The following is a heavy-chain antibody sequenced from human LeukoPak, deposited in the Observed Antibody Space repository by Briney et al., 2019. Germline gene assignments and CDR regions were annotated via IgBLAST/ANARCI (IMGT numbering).Heavy chain of an antibody. V-gene: IGHV3-23*01. CDR3: AKGRWELLTDAFDI. D-gene: IGHD1-26*01. CDR1: GFTFNNYA. Sequence: PGGSLRLSCTASGFTFNNYAMAWVRQAPGKGLEWVSAITGSGAYTDYADSVKGRFTISRDNSKNTLYLQMNSLRAEDTAVYYCAKGRWELLTDAFDIWGQGIMVTVSS. CDR2: ITGSGAYT. J-gene: IGHJ3*02.